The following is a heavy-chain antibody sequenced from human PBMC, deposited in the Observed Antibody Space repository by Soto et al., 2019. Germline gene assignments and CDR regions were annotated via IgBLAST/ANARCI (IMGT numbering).Heavy chain of an antibody. CDR3: ARGDSYGSRSYPYYYYYMDV. D-gene: IGHD3-10*01. Sequence: EVQLLESGGGLVTPGGSLRLSCVVSGFTFSNYNMNWVRQAPGKGLEWVSSITTTSSYIYYADSVKGRFTISRDNDKNSLFLQMNSLRAEDTAIYYCARGDSYGSRSYPYYYYYMDVWGKGTTVTVSS. CDR2: ITTTSSYI. V-gene: IGHV3-21*01. CDR1: GFTFSNYN. J-gene: IGHJ6*03.